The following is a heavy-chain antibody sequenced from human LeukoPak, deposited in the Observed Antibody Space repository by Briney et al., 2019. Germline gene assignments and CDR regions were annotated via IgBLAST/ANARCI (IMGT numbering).Heavy chain of an antibody. CDR3: ARGGSGTIYYYMDV. D-gene: IGHD3-10*01. Sequence: GGSLRLSCATSGFTFSSFWMSWVRQAPGKGLEWVSYISSSGSTIYYADSVKGRFTISRDNAKNSLYLQMNSLRAEDTAVYYCARGGSGTIYYYMDVWGKGTTVTISS. V-gene: IGHV3-48*04. CDR1: GFTFSSFW. J-gene: IGHJ6*03. CDR2: ISSSGSTI.